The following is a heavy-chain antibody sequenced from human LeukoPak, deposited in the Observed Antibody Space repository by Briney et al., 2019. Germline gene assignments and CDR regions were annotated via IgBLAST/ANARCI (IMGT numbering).Heavy chain of an antibody. CDR2: ISSSSSTI. CDR1: GFTFSSYS. D-gene: IGHD6-19*01. V-gene: IGHV3-48*01. CDR3: ARDGAAVAGTDFDY. Sequence: GGSLRLSCAASGFTFSSYSMNWVRQAPGKGLEWVSYISSSSSTIYYADSVKGRFTISRDNAKNSLYLQMNSLRAEDTAVYYCARDGAAVAGTDFDYWGQGTLVTVSS. J-gene: IGHJ4*02.